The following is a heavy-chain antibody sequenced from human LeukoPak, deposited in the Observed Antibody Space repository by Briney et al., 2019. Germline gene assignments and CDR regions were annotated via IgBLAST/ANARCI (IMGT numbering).Heavy chain of an antibody. CDR2: ISAYNGNT. J-gene: IGHJ4*02. Sequence: GASVKVSCKASGYTFTSYGISWVRQAPGQGLEWMGWISAYNGNTNYAQKLQGRVTMTRNTSISTAYMELSSLRSEDTAVYYCARGPRYCSGGSCPYYFDYWGQGTLVTVSS. CDR3: ARGPRYCSGGSCPYYFDY. CDR1: GYTFTSYG. D-gene: IGHD2-15*01. V-gene: IGHV1-18*01.